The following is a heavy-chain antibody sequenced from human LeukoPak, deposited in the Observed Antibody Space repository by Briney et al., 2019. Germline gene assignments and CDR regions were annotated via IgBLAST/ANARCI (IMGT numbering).Heavy chain of an antibody. V-gene: IGHV3-23*01. CDR2: ISGIGGST. D-gene: IGHD3-16*02. Sequence: GGSLRLSCAASGFTFSSYAMSWVRQAPGKGLEWVSAISGIGGSTYYADSAKGRFTISRDNSKYTLYLQMNSLRAEDTAVYYCARVGGDYVWGSYRYTVPYYFDYWGEGTLVTVS. CDR1: GFTFSSYA. CDR3: ARVGGDYVWGSYRYTVPYYFDY. J-gene: IGHJ4*02.